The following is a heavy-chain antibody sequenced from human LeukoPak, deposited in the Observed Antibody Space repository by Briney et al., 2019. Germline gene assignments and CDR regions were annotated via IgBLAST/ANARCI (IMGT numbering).Heavy chain of an antibody. J-gene: IGHJ4*02. Sequence: GGSLRLSCAASGFTFDDYAMHWVRQAPGKGLEWVSGISWNSGSIGYADSVKGRFTISRDNAKNSLYLQMDSLRAEDTALYYCAKDFTAMVRGGDYWGQGTLVTVSS. CDR3: AKDFTAMVRGGDY. CDR2: ISWNSGSI. D-gene: IGHD5-18*01. CDR1: GFTFDDYA. V-gene: IGHV3-9*01.